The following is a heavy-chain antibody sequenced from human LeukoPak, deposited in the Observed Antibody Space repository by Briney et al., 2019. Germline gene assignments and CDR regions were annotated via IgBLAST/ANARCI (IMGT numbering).Heavy chain of an antibody. D-gene: IGHD2-15*01. Sequence: KPSETLSLTCAVYGVTFSGYYWSWIRHPPGKGLKWMGEINHSGSTNYNPSLKSRVTISVDTSKNQFSLKLSSVTAADTAVYYCARGVGYCSGGSCYPPRYWGQGTLVTVSS. J-gene: IGHJ4*02. CDR2: INHSGST. V-gene: IGHV4-34*01. CDR3: ARGVGYCSGGSCYPPRY. CDR1: GVTFSGYY.